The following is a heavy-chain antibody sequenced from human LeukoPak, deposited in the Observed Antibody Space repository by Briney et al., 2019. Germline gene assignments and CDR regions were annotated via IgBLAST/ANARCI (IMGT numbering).Heavy chain of an antibody. CDR1: GFTFRRYD. CDR3: ARTGIAARPTVWFDP. CDR2: ISSSMISI. V-gene: IGHV3-21*01. J-gene: IGHJ5*02. D-gene: IGHD6-6*01. Sequence: PGGSLRLSCASSGFTFRRYDMNWVRQAPGKGLEWVSFISSSMISIHYADSVQGRFTISRDNAKNTLYLQMNSLRAEDTAVYYCARTGIAARPTVWFDPWGQGTLVTVSS.